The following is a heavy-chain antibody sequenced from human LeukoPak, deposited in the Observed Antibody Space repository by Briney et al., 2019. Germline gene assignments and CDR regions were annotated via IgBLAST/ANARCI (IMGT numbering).Heavy chain of an antibody. J-gene: IGHJ4*02. Sequence: ASVKVSCKASGYTFTSYDINWVRQATGQGLEWMGWMNPNSGNTGYAQKFQGRVTMTRNTSISTAYMELSSLRSEDTAVYYCARSHYYDSSGYKYLPNDHWGQGTLVTVSS. D-gene: IGHD3-22*01. V-gene: IGHV1-8*01. CDR2: MNPNSGNT. CDR3: ARSHYYDSSGYKYLPNDH. CDR1: GYTFTSYD.